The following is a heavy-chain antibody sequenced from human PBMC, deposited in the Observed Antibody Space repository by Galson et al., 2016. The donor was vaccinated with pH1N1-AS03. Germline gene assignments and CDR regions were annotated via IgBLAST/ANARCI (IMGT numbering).Heavy chain of an antibody. CDR2: MYPANFDT. D-gene: IGHD6-19*01. CDR1: AYTFANYW. Sequence: QSGAEVKKPGESLKISCKASAYTFANYWIVWVRQMPGKGLEWMGIMYPANFDTRYSPSFQGHVTISADTSINTAYLQWSSLRASDTAMDYCARRISVTGREYDAWGQGPVVTVSS. CDR3: ARRISVTGREYDA. J-gene: IGHJ5*02. V-gene: IGHV5-51*01.